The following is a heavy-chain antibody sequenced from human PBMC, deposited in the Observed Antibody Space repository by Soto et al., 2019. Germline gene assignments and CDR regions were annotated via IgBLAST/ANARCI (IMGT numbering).Heavy chain of an antibody. CDR1: GGSFSGYY. Sequence: SETLSLTCAVYGGSFSGYYWSWIRQPPGKGLEWIGEINHSGSTNYNPSLKSRVTISVDTSKNQFSLKLSSVTAADTAVYYCARARLQYTLYYYYYGMDVWGQGTTVTVSS. CDR2: INHSGST. CDR3: ARARLQYTLYYYYYGMDV. J-gene: IGHJ6*02. V-gene: IGHV4-34*01. D-gene: IGHD4-4*01.